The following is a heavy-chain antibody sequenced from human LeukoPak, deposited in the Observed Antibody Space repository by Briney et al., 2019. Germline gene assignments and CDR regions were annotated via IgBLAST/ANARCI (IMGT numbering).Heavy chain of an antibody. Sequence: ASVKVSCKASGYTFTGYYMHWVRQAPGQGLEWMGWINPNSGGTNYAQKFQGRVTITRNTSISTAYMELSSLRSEDTAVYYCARGFTVALRYWGQGTLVTVSS. D-gene: IGHD6-19*01. J-gene: IGHJ4*02. CDR2: INPNSGGT. V-gene: IGHV1-2*02. CDR3: ARGFTVALRY. CDR1: GYTFTGYY.